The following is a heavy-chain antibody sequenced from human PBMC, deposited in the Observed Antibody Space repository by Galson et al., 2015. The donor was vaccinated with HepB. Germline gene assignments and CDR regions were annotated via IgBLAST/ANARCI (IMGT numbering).Heavy chain of an antibody. CDR2: VIMSGGST. CDR1: GFTFSNYA. J-gene: IGHJ4*02. V-gene: IGHV3-23*01. Sequence: SLRLSCAASGFTFSNYAMTWVRQAPGKGLEWVSSVIMSGGSTFYAGSVKGRFTISRDNYKNTLYLQMNSLSAEDTALYYCVKSQEMTTVQPFDYWGRGTLVTVSS. CDR3: VKSQEMTTVQPFDY. D-gene: IGHD5-24*01.